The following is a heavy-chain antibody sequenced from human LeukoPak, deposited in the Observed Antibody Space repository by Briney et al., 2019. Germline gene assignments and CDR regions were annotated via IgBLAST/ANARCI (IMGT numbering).Heavy chain of an antibody. Sequence: ASVKVSCKASGYTFSSYGISWVRQAPGQRLEYLGWISAYNGDTNYGQKLQGRVTMTTDTSTSTAYMELRSLRSDDTAVYYCARDEGYFDPHGFDIWGQGTMVTVSS. D-gene: IGHD3-9*01. V-gene: IGHV1-18*01. CDR3: ARDEGYFDPHGFDI. CDR1: GYTFSSYG. J-gene: IGHJ3*02. CDR2: ISAYNGDT.